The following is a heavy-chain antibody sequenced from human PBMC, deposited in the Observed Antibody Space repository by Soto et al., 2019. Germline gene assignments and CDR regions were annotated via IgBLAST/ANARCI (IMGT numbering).Heavy chain of an antibody. J-gene: IGHJ4*02. D-gene: IGHD3-10*01. CDR2: INHSGST. CDR1: GGSFSGYY. CDR3: ARGLDRYYPIDY. Sequence: QVQLQQWGAGLLKPSETLSLTCAVYGGSFSGYYWSWIRQPPGKGLEWIGEINHSGSTNYNPSLKSRVTISVDTSKNQFSLKLSSVTAADTAEYYCARGLDRYYPIDYWGQGTLVTVSS. V-gene: IGHV4-34*01.